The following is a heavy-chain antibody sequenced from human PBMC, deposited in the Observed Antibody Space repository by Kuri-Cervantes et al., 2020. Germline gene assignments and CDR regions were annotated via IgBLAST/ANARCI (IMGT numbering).Heavy chain of an antibody. V-gene: IGHV3-30-3*01. Sequence: GGSLRLSCAASGFPFSSDAMHWVRQAPGEGLQWVAMISYDGSRKYYTDSVKGRFTISRDNSMNTLFLQMNSLRTEDTAVYYCARDMSASDYWGQGTLVTVSS. CDR2: ISYDGSRK. CDR3: ARDMSASDY. CDR1: GFPFSSDA. J-gene: IGHJ4*02.